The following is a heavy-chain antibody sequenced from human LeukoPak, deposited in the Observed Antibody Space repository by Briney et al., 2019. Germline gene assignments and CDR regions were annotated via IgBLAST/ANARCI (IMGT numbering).Heavy chain of an antibody. J-gene: IGHJ4*02. Sequence: GASVKVSCTASGYTFTRYGITWVRQAPGQGLEWMGWISAYNGNTNFAQKFQGRVTMTTDTSTSTAYMELRSLRSDDTAVYYCARDYSAISDCSSTSCFHFGYWGQGALVTVSS. D-gene: IGHD2-2*01. CDR3: ARDYSAISDCSSTSCFHFGY. CDR2: ISAYNGNT. V-gene: IGHV1-18*01. CDR1: GYTFTRYG.